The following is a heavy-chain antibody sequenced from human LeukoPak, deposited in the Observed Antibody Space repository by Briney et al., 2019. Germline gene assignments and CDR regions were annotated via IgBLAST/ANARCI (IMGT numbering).Heavy chain of an antibody. Sequence: SETLSLTCTVSGGSISSSSYYWGWIRQPPGKGLEWLGSIYYSGSTYYNPSLKSRVTISVDTSKNQFSLKLSSVTAADTAVYYCARRPGGYYDSSGYFDYWGQGTLVTVSS. CDR3: ARRPGGYYDSSGYFDY. J-gene: IGHJ4*02. D-gene: IGHD3-22*01. CDR2: IYYSGST. CDR1: GGSISSSSYY. V-gene: IGHV4-39*01.